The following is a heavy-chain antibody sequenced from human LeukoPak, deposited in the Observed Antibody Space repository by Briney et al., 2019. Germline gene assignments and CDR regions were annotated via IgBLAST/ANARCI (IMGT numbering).Heavy chain of an antibody. CDR2: ISSSGSTI. Sequence: GGSLRLSCAASGFTFSSYEMNWVRQAPGKGLEWVSYISSSGSTIYYADSVKSRFTISRDNAKNSLYLQMNSLRAEDTAVYYCAKDRSYYDSSGYIYYFDYWGQGTLVTVSS. CDR3: AKDRSYYDSSGYIYYFDY. CDR1: GFTFSSYE. V-gene: IGHV3-48*03. D-gene: IGHD3-22*01. J-gene: IGHJ4*02.